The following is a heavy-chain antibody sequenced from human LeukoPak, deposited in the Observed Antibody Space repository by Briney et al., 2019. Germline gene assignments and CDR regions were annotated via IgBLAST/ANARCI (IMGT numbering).Heavy chain of an antibody. CDR2: IKQDGSEK. D-gene: IGHD1-26*01. Sequence: GGSLRLSCAASGFMFSRYWMTWVRQAPGKGLEWVANIKQDGSEKDYVSSMRGRFTISRDNAKNSLYLQMNSLRAEDTAIYYCARDKGVVGTLAPWGQGTLVTVSS. CDR1: GFMFSRYW. J-gene: IGHJ5*02. CDR3: ARDKGVVGTLAP. V-gene: IGHV3-7*01.